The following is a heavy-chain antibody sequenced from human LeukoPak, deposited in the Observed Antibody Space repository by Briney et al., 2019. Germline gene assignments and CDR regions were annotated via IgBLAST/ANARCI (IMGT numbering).Heavy chain of an antibody. D-gene: IGHD1-26*01. CDR2: IYYSGST. CDR3: ARIRRYSGSPIDY. V-gene: IGHV4-39*01. CDR1: GGSISNSSYY. J-gene: IGHJ4*02. Sequence: SETLSLTCSVSGGSISNSSYYWAWIRKPPGKGLGWLGSIYYSGSTFYNSSLKSRVTISVDTSKNQFSLELSSVTAADTAVYYCARIRRYSGSPIDYWGQGTLVTVSS.